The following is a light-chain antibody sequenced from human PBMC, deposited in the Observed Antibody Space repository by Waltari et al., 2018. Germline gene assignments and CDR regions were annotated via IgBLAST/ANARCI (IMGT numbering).Light chain of an antibody. CDR2: FAS. CDR3: QQYDTWPLT. Sequence: EIVMTQSPATLSVSPGETATLSCRASRSVQSKLAWYQQKPGQAPRLLIYFASTRATGTPGRISASGSGTDFTLTISGLQSEDFGVYYCQQYDTWPLTFGGGTKVEVK. J-gene: IGKJ4*01. V-gene: IGKV3-15*01. CDR1: RSVQSK.